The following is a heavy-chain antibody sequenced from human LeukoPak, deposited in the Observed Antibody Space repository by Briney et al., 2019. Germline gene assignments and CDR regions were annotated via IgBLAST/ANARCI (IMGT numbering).Heavy chain of an antibody. J-gene: IGHJ1*01. V-gene: IGHV3-53*01. CDR1: GFTVSNNR. Sequence: GGSLRLSCAPSGFTVSNNRLSWVRKAPGMGLEWVSTIYSDGNTYYPDSVKGRFTISRDGSKNTLYLQLNSLRTEDTAIYYCVREREGSNSEHWGQGTLVTVSS. CDR3: VREREGSNSEH. D-gene: IGHD1-26*01. CDR2: IYSDGNT.